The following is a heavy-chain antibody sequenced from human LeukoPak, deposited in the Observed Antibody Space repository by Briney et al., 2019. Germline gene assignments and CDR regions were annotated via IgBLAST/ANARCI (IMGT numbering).Heavy chain of an antibody. J-gene: IGHJ4*02. CDR1: GFTFSDYH. V-gene: IGHV3-11*01. CDR3: AAGRDIAVAGPGGYFDY. CDR2: ISPRGGSM. Sequence: GGSLRLSCAASGFTFSDYHMNWIRQAPGKGLESGSYISPRGGSMCFADSVKGRFTISRDNAENSLFLQMNSLTADDTAVYYCAAGRDIAVAGPGGYFDYWGQGTLVTVSS. D-gene: IGHD6-19*01.